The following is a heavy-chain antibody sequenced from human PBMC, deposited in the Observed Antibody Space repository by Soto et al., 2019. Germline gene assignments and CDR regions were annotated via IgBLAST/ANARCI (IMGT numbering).Heavy chain of an antibody. CDR3: ARDQGYYDSSGYYYPEYFQH. V-gene: IGHV3-33*01. Sequence: QVQLVESGGGVVQPGRSLRLSCVASGFTFSSYGMHWVRQAPGKGLEWVAVIGYDGSNKYYADSVKGRFTISRDNSKNTLYLQMNSLRAEATAVYYCARDQGYYDSSGYYYPEYFQHWGQGTLVTVSS. CDR2: IGYDGSNK. CDR1: GFTFSSYG. D-gene: IGHD3-22*01. J-gene: IGHJ1*01.